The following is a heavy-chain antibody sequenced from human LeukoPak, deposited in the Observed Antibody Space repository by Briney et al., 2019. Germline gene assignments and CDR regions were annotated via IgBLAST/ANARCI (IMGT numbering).Heavy chain of an antibody. V-gene: IGHV5-51*01. J-gene: IGHJ6*02. CDR2: IYPGDSDT. Sequence: GESLKISCKGSGYSFTSYWIGWVRQMPGKGLEWMGIIYPGDSDTRYSPSFQGQVTISADKSISTAYLQWSSLKASDTAIYYCATHRAAAGTGYYGMDVWGQGTTVTVSS. CDR1: GYSFTSYW. D-gene: IGHD6-13*01. CDR3: ATHRAAAGTGYYGMDV.